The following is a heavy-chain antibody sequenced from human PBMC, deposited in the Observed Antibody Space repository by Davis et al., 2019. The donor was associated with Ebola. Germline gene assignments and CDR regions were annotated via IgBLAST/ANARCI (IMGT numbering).Heavy chain of an antibody. CDR1: GGSISTDDYY. CDR3: ARDRTPDYGGALDF. CDR2: IYYSGST. Sequence: MPSETLSLTCTVSGGSISTDDYYWSWIRQHPGKGLEWIGYIYYSGSTYYNPSLKSRVTISVDTSKNQFSLKLNSVTAADTAVYYCARDRTPDYGGALDFWGQGTMVSVSS. D-gene: IGHD4-23*01. J-gene: IGHJ3*01. V-gene: IGHV4-31*03.